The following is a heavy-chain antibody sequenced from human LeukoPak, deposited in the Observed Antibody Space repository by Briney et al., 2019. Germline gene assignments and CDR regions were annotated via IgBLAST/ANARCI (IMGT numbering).Heavy chain of an antibody. CDR2: ISSSSSYI. D-gene: IGHD3-22*01. CDR1: GFTFSSYS. CDR3: ASSDSSGYYYDY. V-gene: IGHV3-21*01. Sequence: GGSLRLSCSASGFTFSSYSINWVRQAPGKGLEWVSSISSSSSYIYYADSVKGRFTISRDNAKNSLYLQMNSLRAEDTAVYYCASSDSSGYYYDYWGQGTLVTVSS. J-gene: IGHJ4*02.